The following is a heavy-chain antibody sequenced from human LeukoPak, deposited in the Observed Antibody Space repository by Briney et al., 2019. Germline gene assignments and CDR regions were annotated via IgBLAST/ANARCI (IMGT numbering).Heavy chain of an antibody. CDR2: MNPNSGNT. J-gene: IGHJ6*03. CDR3: ARGFVRTTVYMDV. CDR1: GYTFTSYG. D-gene: IGHD3-10*02. V-gene: IGHV1-8*02. Sequence: ASVKVSCKASGYTFTSYGISWVRQAPGQGLEWMGWMNPNSGNTGYAQKFQGRVTMTRDTSINTAYMELSSLRSEDTAVYYCARGFVRTTVYMDVWGKGTTVTISS.